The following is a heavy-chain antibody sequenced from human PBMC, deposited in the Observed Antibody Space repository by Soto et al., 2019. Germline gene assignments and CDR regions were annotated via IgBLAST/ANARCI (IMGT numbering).Heavy chain of an antibody. CDR1: GYSFTSYG. CDR2: ISTYSGNT. D-gene: IGHD3-16*01. CDR3: TRGDVGWLDDLRQGELDP. J-gene: IGHJ5*02. V-gene: IGHV1-18*01. Sequence: QVHMVQSGAEVKKPGASVKVACKASGYSFTSYGVSWVRQAPGQGLVWMGLISTYSGNTNHAQKFQDRVKMTADTSTITAYMGLGSLRSDATAIYYGTRGDVGWLDDLRQGELDPWCQGTLVTVSA.